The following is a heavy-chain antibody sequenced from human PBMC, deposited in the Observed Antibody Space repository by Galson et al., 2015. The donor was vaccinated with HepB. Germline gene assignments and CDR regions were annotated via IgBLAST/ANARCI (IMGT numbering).Heavy chain of an antibody. CDR3: VKDRGVLLLWFGEFDY. V-gene: IGHV3-64D*06. CDR1: GFTFSSYA. CDR2: IGNNGNRT. J-gene: IGHJ4*02. D-gene: IGHD3-10*01. Sequence: SLRLSCAASGFTFSSYAMHWVRQAPGKGLEYVSAIGNNGNRTYYADSVKGRFTISRDNSKNTLYLQMSSLRAEDTAMYYCVKDRGVLLLWFGEFDYWGQGTLVTVSS.